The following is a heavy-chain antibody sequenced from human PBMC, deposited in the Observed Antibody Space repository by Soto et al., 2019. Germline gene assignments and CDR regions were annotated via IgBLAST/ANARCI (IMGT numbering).Heavy chain of an antibody. Sequence: EQLLESGGGLVQPGGSLRLSCAASGFTFSSYGMHWVRQAPGKGLEWVAVISYDGSNKYYADSVKGRFTISRDNSKNTLYMQMNSLRAEDTAVYYCAKDPLGFWSGYYTDYYYGMDVWGQGTTVTVSS. CDR2: ISYDGSNK. CDR3: AKDPLGFWSGYYTDYYYGMDV. D-gene: IGHD3-3*01. J-gene: IGHJ6*02. V-gene: IGHV3-30*18. CDR1: GFTFSSYG.